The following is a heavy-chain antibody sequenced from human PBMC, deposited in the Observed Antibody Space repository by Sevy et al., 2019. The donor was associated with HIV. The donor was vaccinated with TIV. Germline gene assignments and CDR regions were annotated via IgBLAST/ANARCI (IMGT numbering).Heavy chain of an antibody. J-gene: IGHJ6*02. CDR3: ARVKGSSWYGVYHYGMDV. CDR1: GFTFSSYS. D-gene: IGHD6-13*01. Sequence: GGSLRLSCAASGFTFSSYSMNWVRQAPGKGLEWVSSISSSSSYIYYADSVKGRFTISRDNAKNSLYLQMNSLRAEDTAVYYCARVKGSSWYGVYHYGMDVWGQGTTATVSS. V-gene: IGHV3-21*01. CDR2: ISSSSSYI.